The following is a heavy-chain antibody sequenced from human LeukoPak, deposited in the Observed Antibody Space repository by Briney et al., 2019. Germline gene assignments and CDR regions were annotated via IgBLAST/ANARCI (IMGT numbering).Heavy chain of an antibody. D-gene: IGHD1-26*01. CDR1: GGSISSYY. CDR3: ASESIVNSGSYYVY. Sequence: ASETLSLTCTVSGGSISSYYWSWIRQPAGKGLEWIGRIYTSGSTNYNPSLKSRVTISVDTSKNQFSLKLSSVTAADTAVYYCASESIVNSGSYYVYWGQGTLVTVSS. J-gene: IGHJ4*02. V-gene: IGHV4-4*07. CDR2: IYTSGST.